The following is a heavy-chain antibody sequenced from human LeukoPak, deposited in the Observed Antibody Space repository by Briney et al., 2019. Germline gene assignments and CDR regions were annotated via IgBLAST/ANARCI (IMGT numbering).Heavy chain of an antibody. CDR2: IHPNGGNT. V-gene: IGHV1-2*02. J-gene: IGHJ4*02. CDR3: AKVTATTFDY. D-gene: IGHD2-21*02. Sequence: AASVKVSCKASGYTFTGYYIHWVRQAPGQGLEWMGWIHPNGGNTNYAQEFQGRVTMTRDTSISTAYMELNRLTSDDTAVYYCAKVTATTFDYWGQGTLVTVSS. CDR1: GYTFTGYY.